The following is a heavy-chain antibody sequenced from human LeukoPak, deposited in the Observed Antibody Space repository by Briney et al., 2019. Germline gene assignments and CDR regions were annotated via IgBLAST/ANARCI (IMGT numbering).Heavy chain of an antibody. J-gene: IGHJ4*02. V-gene: IGHV3-48*03. CDR2: ISSNGNTI. Sequence: PGGSLRLSCAASGFSFRSYEMNWVRQAPGKGLEWISHISSNGNTIYYADSVKGRFTISRDNAKNSLYLQMNSLRGEDTAAYYCTGGGDYWGQGTLVTVSS. D-gene: IGHD3-16*01. CDR3: TGGGDY. CDR1: GFSFRSYE.